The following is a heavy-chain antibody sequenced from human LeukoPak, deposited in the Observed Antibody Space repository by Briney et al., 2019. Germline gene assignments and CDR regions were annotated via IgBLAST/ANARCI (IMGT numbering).Heavy chain of an antibody. CDR2: TYYRSKWYN. CDR1: GDSVSSNSAA. D-gene: IGHD3-3*01. CDR3: ARDRDYDFWSGYNSVWFDP. V-gene: IGHV6-1*01. Sequence: SQTLSLTCAISGDSVSSNSAAWNWIRQSPPRGLEWLGRTYYRSKWYNDYAVSVKSRITINPDTSKNQFSLQLNSVTPEDTAVYYCARDRDYDFWSGYNSVWFDPWGQGTLVTVSS. J-gene: IGHJ5*02.